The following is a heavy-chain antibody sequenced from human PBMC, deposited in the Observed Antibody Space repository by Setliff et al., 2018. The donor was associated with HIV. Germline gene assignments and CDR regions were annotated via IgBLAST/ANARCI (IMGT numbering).Heavy chain of an antibody. CDR1: GGSISSYY. CDR3: ARSPRIGVAGEFEY. D-gene: IGHD6-19*01. V-gene: IGHV4-4*09. J-gene: IGHJ4*02. CDR2: IYTSGSV. Sequence: PSETLSLTCTVSGGSISSYYWSWIRQPPGKGLEWMGYIYTSGSVNYNPSLNSRVTISVDTSKNKFSLKVNSVTAADTAVYYCARSPRIGVAGEFEYWGQGTLVTVSS.